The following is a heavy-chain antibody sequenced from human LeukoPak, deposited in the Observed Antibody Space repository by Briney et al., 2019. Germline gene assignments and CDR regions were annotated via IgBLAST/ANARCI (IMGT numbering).Heavy chain of an antibody. J-gene: IGHJ5*02. CDR1: GGTFSSYA. CDR2: IIPTLGIA. Sequence: SVKVSCKASGGTFSSYAISWVRQAPGQGLECMGRIIPTLGIANYAQKFQGRVTITADKSTSTAYMELSSLRSEDTAVYYCASNYYDSSGQGWFDPWGQGTLVTVSS. V-gene: IGHV1-69*04. D-gene: IGHD3-22*01. CDR3: ASNYYDSSGQGWFDP.